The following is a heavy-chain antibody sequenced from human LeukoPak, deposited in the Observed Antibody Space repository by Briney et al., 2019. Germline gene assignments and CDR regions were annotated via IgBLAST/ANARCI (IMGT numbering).Heavy chain of an antibody. CDR2: IYYSGST. CDR1: GGSISTYY. V-gene: IGHV4-59*08. D-gene: IGHD6-13*01. J-gene: IGHJ4*02. CDR3: ARHGIVDSSRKYHFDY. Sequence: SETLSLTCAVSGGSISTYYWSWIRQPPGRGLEWIGYIYYSGSTNYNPSLKSRVTISLDTSKSQFSLELSSVTAADTAVYYCARHGIVDSSRKYHFDYWGQGTLVTVSS.